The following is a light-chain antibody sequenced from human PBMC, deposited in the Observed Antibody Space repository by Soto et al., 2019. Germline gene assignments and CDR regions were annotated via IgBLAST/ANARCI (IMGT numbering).Light chain of an antibody. V-gene: IGLV4-60*03. CDR2: LEGSGSY. CDR3: ETWDSKGV. CDR1: SGHSSYI. J-gene: IGLJ3*02. Sequence: QSVLTQSSSASASLGSSVKLTCTLSSGHSSYIIALHQQQPGKAPRYLMKLEGSGSYNKGSGVPDRFSGSSSGADRYLTISNLQSEDEADYYCETWDSKGVFGGGTKLTVL.